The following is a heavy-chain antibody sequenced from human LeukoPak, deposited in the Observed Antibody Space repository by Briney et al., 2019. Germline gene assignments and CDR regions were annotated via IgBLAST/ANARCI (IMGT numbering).Heavy chain of an antibody. CDR3: SRGQQWFDP. CDR1: GASTSSYY. J-gene: IGHJ5*02. CDR2: ISSSGST. Sequence: SETLSLTCTVPGASTSSYYWSWIRQPPGKGLEWIAYISSSGSTKYNPSLKSRLTLSVGTSKNQFSLKLTSMTAADTAVYYCSRGQQWFDPWGQGTLVTVSS. V-gene: IGHV4-59*08.